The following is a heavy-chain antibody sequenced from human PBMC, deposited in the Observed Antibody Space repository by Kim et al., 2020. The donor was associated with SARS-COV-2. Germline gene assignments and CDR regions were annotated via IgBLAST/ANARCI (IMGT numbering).Heavy chain of an antibody. V-gene: IGHV3-33*06. Sequence: GGSLRLSCAASGFTFSSYGMHWVRQAPGKGLEWVAVIWYDGSNKYYADSVKGRFTISRDNSKNTLYLQMNSLRAEDTAVYYCAKGLPSGYYYDGAFDIWGQGTMVTVSS. CDR1: GFTFSSYG. CDR3: AKGLPSGYYYDGAFDI. J-gene: IGHJ3*02. D-gene: IGHD3-22*01. CDR2: IWYDGSNK.